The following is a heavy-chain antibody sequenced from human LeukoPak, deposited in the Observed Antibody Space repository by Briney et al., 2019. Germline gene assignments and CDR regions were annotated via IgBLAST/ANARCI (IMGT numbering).Heavy chain of an antibody. Sequence: GGSLRLSCAGSGFTFSGHAMSWVRQAPGKGLEWVSAVSGSGGSPYYADSVKGRFIISRDNSKNTLYLQMNSLRAEDTAVYYCARDTVIAVAGNDYWGQGTLVTVSS. CDR2: VSGSGGSP. D-gene: IGHD6-19*01. J-gene: IGHJ4*02. CDR1: GFTFSGHA. V-gene: IGHV3-23*01. CDR3: ARDTVIAVAGNDY.